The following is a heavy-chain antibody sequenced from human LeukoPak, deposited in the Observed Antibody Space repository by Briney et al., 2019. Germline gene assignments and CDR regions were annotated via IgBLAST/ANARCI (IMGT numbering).Heavy chain of an antibody. CDR2: ISWNSGSI. CDR3: LGAFDF. V-gene: IGHV3-9*01. J-gene: IGHJ3*01. Sequence: GGSLRLSCAASGFTFDDYAMHWVRQAPGKGLEWVSGISWNSGSIGYADSVKGRFTISRDNAKNSLYLQMNSLRAEDTAVYYCLGAFDFWGQGTMVTVSS. CDR1: GFTFDDYA.